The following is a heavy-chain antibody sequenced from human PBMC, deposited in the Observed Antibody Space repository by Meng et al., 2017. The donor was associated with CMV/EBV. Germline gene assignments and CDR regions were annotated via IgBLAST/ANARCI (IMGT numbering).Heavy chain of an antibody. D-gene: IGHD2-2*01. CDR1: GFTFSSYG. CDR2: IRYDGRNK. Sequence: GESLKISCAASGFTFSSYGRHWVRQAPGKGLEWVAFIRYDGRNKYYADSVKGRFTISRDNSKNTLYLQMNSLSAEATAVYYCAKEQEPAAIFAWGQGTLVTVSS. J-gene: IGHJ5*02. V-gene: IGHV3-30*02. CDR3: AKEQEPAAIFA.